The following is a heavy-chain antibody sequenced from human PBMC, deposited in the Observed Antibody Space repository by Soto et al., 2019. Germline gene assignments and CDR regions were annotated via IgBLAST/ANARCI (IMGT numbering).Heavy chain of an antibody. J-gene: IGHJ6*02. CDR1: GFTFSDYY. CDR3: AREVVPAAIGYYYYYGMDV. Sequence: PGGSLRLSCAASGFTFSDYYMSWIRQAPGKGLEWVSYISSSSSYTNYADSVKGRFTISRDNAKNSLYLQMNSLRAEDTAVYYCAREVVPAAIGYYYYYGMDVWGQGTTVTVS. D-gene: IGHD2-2*01. CDR2: ISSSSSYT. V-gene: IGHV3-11*06.